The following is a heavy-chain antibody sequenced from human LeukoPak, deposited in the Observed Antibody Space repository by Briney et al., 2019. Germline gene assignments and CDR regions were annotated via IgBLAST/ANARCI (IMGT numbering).Heavy chain of an antibody. CDR2: IYYSGST. Sequence: SETLSLTCTVSGGSISSSSYYWGWIRQPPGKGLEWIGSIYYSGSTNYNPSLKSRVTISVDTSKNQFSLKLSSVTAADTAVYYCARKYGTITMTHFDIWGQGTMVTVSS. J-gene: IGHJ3*02. V-gene: IGHV4-39*01. D-gene: IGHD3-22*01. CDR1: GGSISSSSYY. CDR3: ARKYGTITMTHFDI.